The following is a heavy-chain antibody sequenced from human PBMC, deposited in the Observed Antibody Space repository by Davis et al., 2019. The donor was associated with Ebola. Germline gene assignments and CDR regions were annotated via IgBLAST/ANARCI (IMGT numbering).Heavy chain of an antibody. CDR2: ISWDGGST. J-gene: IGHJ6*02. V-gene: IGHV3-43D*04. CDR3: AKALYSSSSDGMDV. Sequence: PGGSLRLSCAASGFTFDDYAMHWVRQAPGKGLEWVSLISWDGGSTYYADSVKGRFTISRDNSKNSLYLQMNSLRAEDTALYYCAKALYSSSSDGMDVWGQGTTVTVSS. CDR1: GFTFDDYA. D-gene: IGHD6-6*01.